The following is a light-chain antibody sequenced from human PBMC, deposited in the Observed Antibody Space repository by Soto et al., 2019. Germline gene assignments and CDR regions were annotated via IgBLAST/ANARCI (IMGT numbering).Light chain of an antibody. V-gene: IGKV3-20*01. CDR1: QSVTSSY. CDR3: QQYGSTPPT. Sequence: EIVLTQSPGTLSLSPGERATLSCRASQSVTSSYLAWYQRKPGQAPRLLIFAASTRATGITDRFSGSGSGRDFTLTISRLAPEDFALYYCQQYGSTPPTFGQGTKVEIK. CDR2: AAS. J-gene: IGKJ2*01.